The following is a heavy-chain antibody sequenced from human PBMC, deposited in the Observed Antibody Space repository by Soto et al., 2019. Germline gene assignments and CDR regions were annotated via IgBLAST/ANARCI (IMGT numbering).Heavy chain of an antibody. V-gene: IGHV4-38-2*02. CDR3: ARDDFDSGGSSIDY. CDR2: IHHRGNT. J-gene: IGHJ4*02. D-gene: IGHD3-22*01. Sequence: SETLSLTCGFSGYSIRSGYYWGWIRQPPGKGLEWIGSIHHRGNTYYNPSLKSRVTISLDTSKNQFSLIVSSVTAADTAVYYCARDDFDSGGSSIDYWGQGTLVTVSS. CDR1: GYSIRSGYY.